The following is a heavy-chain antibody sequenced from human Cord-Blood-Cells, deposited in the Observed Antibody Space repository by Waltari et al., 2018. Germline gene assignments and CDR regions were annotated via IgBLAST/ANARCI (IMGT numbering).Heavy chain of an antibody. D-gene: IGHD1-26*01. J-gene: IGHJ2*01. CDR1: GYSITSGYY. V-gene: IGHV4-38-2*02. CDR3: ARDPSGSYYWYFDL. Sequence: QVQLQESGPGLVKPSETLSLTCAVSGYSITSGYYGGWILQPPGTGLGWIGSIYHRGSTYYNPSLKSRVTISVDTSKNQFSLKLSSVTAADTAVYYCARDPSGSYYWYFDLWGRGTLVTVSS. CDR2: IYHRGST.